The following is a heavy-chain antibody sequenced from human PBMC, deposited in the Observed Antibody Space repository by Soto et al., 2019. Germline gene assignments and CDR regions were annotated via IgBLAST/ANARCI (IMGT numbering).Heavy chain of an antibody. Sequence: GASVKVSCKASGYTFTSYDINWVRQATGQGLEWMGWMNPNSGNTGYAQKFQGRVTMTRNTSISTAYMELSSLRSEDTAVYYCARGANWNYPSHYYYYMDVWGKGTTVTAP. CDR3: ARGANWNYPSHYYYYMDV. V-gene: IGHV1-8*01. J-gene: IGHJ6*03. CDR2: MNPNSGNT. D-gene: IGHD1-7*01. CDR1: GYTFTSYD.